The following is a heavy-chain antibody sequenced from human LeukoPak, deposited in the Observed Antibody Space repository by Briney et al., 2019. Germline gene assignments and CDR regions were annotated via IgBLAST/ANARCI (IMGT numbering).Heavy chain of an antibody. D-gene: IGHD2-2*01. CDR2: INPNSGGT. Sequence: ASVKVSCKASGYTFTGYYMHWVRQAPGQGLEWMGWINPNSGGTNYAQKFQGRVTMTRDTSISTAYMELSRLRSDDTAVYYCARGLRGYCSSTSCYLYYYYYTDVWGKGTTVTVSS. V-gene: IGHV1-2*02. J-gene: IGHJ6*03. CDR3: ARGLRGYCSSTSCYLYYYYYTDV. CDR1: GYTFTGYY.